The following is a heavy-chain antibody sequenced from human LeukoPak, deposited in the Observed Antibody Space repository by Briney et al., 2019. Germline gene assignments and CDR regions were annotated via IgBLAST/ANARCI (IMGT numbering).Heavy chain of an antibody. CDR1: GFTFSSYE. Sequence: PGGSLRLSCAASGFTFSSYEMNWVRQAPGKGLEWVSYISSSGSTIYYADSVKGRFTISRDNAKNSLYLQMNSLRAEDTAVYYCAKVGSITPIFDYWGQGTLVTVSS. CDR2: ISSSGSTI. V-gene: IGHV3-48*03. CDR3: AKVGSITPIFDY. D-gene: IGHD1-14*01. J-gene: IGHJ4*02.